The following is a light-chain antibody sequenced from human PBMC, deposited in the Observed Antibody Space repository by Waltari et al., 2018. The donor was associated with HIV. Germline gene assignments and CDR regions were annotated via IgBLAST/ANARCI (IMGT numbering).Light chain of an antibody. CDR3: QSFDRSLSAWV. Sequence: QSVLTQPPSASGAPGQRVTISCTGSRTHIAAGDDVRWHQQPPGTATKLLIYVNNNRPSGVPDRFSGSKSDTSASLAITGLQAEDEADYYCQSFDRSLSAWVFGGGTKLTVL. V-gene: IGLV1-40*01. CDR2: VNN. CDR1: RTHIAAGDD. J-gene: IGLJ2*01.